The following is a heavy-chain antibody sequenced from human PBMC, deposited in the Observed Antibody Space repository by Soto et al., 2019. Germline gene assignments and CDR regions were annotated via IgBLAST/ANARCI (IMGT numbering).Heavy chain of an antibody. J-gene: IGHJ6*02. CDR3: ARGYSSGWGYYYYGMDV. Sequence: QVQLVQSGAEVKKPGASVKVSCKASGYTFTGYYMHWVRQAPGQGLEWMGWINPNSGGTNYAQKFQGWVTMTRDTSISTAYMELSRLRSDDTAVYYCARGYSSGWGYYYYGMDVWGQGTTVTVSS. CDR1: GYTFTGYY. D-gene: IGHD6-19*01. V-gene: IGHV1-2*04. CDR2: INPNSGGT.